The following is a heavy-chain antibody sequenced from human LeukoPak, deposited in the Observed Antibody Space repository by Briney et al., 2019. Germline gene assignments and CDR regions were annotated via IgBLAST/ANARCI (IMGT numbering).Heavy chain of an antibody. J-gene: IGHJ1*01. CDR1: GFTFNNYP. Sequence: GGSLRLSCVASGFTFNNYPMTWVRQAPGKGLEWVSAISENGGDRKYAASVKGRFTISRDNSMNTLYVQMNSLRPEDTAVYYCAKHGGTTGTTRYSQHWGQGTLVTVSS. CDR3: AKHGGTTGTTRYSQH. CDR2: ISENGGDR. V-gene: IGHV3-23*01. D-gene: IGHD1-1*01.